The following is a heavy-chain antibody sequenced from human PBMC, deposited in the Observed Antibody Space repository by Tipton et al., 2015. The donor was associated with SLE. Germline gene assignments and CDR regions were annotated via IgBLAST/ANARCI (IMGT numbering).Heavy chain of an antibody. D-gene: IGHD6-19*01. J-gene: IGHJ2*01. V-gene: IGHV3-74*01. Sequence: SLRLSCAASGFTFSSYWMHWVRQAPGKGLVWVSRINSDGSSTSYADSVKGRFTISRDNSKNTLYLQMNSLRAEDTAVYYCARGSGSLGYFDLWGRGTLVSVSS. CDR1: GFTFSSYW. CDR3: ARGSGSLGYFDL. CDR2: INSDGSST.